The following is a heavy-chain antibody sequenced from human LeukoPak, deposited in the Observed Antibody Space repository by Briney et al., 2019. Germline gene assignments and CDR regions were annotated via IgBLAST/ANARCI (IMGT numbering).Heavy chain of an antibody. CDR3: ARGDYSSTSCFDY. V-gene: IGHV1-2*02. J-gene: IGHJ4*02. D-gene: IGHD2-2*01. Sequence: ASVKVSCKASGYTFTGYYMHWVRQAPGQGLEWMGWINPNSGGTNYAQKFQGRVTMTRDTSTSTAYMELSRLRSDDTAVYYCARGDYSSTSCFDYWGQGTLVTVSS. CDR2: INPNSGGT. CDR1: GYTFTGYY.